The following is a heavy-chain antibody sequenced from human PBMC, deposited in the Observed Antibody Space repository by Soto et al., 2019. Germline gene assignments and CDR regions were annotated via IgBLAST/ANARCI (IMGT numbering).Heavy chain of an antibody. CDR3: ARSLGPSRHFFDH. V-gene: IGHV3-23*01. Sequence: EVRLLDSGGGLVQPGGSLTLSCAASGFTFSSYAMSWVRQAPGKGREWVSTLSDTTYYADSVRGRFTISRDNSENTLYLQMNSLRVEDTAVYFCARSLGPSRHFFDHWGQGTLVTASS. D-gene: IGHD3-16*01. J-gene: IGHJ4*02. CDR1: GFTFSSYA. CDR2: LSDTT.